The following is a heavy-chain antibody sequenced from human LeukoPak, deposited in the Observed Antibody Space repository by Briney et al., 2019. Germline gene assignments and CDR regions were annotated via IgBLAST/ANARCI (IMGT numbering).Heavy chain of an antibody. CDR2: IYGSGST. Sequence: SETLSLTCSISGSSIHGYFWSWIRQPAGKGLEWIGRIYGSGSTNYNPFFESRATVSVDTSKNQFSLKLRSVTAADTAVYYCARPGNGGQLVPFDHWGQGALVTVSS. CDR3: ARPGNGGQLVPFDH. CDR1: GSSIHGYF. J-gene: IGHJ4*02. D-gene: IGHD6-6*01. V-gene: IGHV4-4*07.